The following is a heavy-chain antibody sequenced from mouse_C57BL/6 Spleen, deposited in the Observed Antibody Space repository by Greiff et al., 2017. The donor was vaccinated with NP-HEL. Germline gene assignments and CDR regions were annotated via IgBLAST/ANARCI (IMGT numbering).Heavy chain of an antibody. CDR1: GYTFTSYW. D-gene: IGHD2-1*01. Sequence: VKLQESGAELVKPGASVKLSCKASGYTFTSYWMHWVKQRPGQGLEWIGMIHPNSGSTNYSEKFKSKATLTVDKSSSTAYMQLSSLTSEDSAVYYCARTGYGNYERVVGYWGQGTTLTVSS. V-gene: IGHV1-64*01. CDR3: ARTGYGNYERVVGY. J-gene: IGHJ2*01. CDR2: IHPNSGST.